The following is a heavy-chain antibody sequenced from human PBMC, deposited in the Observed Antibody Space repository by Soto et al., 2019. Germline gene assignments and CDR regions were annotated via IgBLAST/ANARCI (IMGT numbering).Heavy chain of an antibody. D-gene: IGHD3-22*01. CDR2: ISGSGGST. Sequence: GSLRLSCAASGFTFSSYAMSWVRQAPGKGLEWVSAISGSGGSTYYADSVKGRFTISRDNSKNTLYLQMNSLRAEDTAVYYCAKDRWTTYYYDSSGYLGFDYWGQGTLVTVSS. J-gene: IGHJ4*02. CDR1: GFTFSSYA. CDR3: AKDRWTTYYYDSSGYLGFDY. V-gene: IGHV3-23*01.